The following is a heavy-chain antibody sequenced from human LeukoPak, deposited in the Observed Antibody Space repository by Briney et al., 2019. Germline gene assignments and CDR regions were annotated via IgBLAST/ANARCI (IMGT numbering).Heavy chain of an antibody. CDR3: ASTIGGDLYYYYYMDV. Sequence: GASVKVSCKASGGTFSSYAISWVRQAPGQELEWMGGIIPIFGTANYAQKFQGRVTITTDESTSTAYMELSSLRSEDTAVYYCASTIGGDLYYYYYMDVWGKGTTVTVSS. J-gene: IGHJ6*03. V-gene: IGHV1-69*05. CDR2: IIPIFGTA. D-gene: IGHD2-21*02. CDR1: GGTFSSYA.